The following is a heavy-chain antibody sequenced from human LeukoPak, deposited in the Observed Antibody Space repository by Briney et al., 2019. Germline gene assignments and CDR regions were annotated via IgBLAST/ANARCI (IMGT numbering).Heavy chain of an antibody. V-gene: IGHV3-23*01. CDR2: IRDSGSST. D-gene: IGHD1-26*01. Sequence: GGSLRVSCAASGFTFRTYAMSWVRQAPGKGLEWVSAIRDSGSSTHYADSVKGRFTTSRDNSKNTLFLQMNSLRAEDTAIYYCAKYGPQDSGSSHFDYWGQGTLVTVSS. CDR3: AKYGPQDSGSSHFDY. CDR1: GFTFRTYA. J-gene: IGHJ4*02.